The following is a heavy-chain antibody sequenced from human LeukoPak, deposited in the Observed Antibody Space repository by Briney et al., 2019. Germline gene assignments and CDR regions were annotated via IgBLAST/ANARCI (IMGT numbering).Heavy chain of an antibody. CDR1: GGSFSGYY. D-gene: IGHD2-2*01. J-gene: IGHJ5*02. CDR2: INHSGST. V-gene: IGHV4-34*01. CDR3: ARGRYCSSTSCPRRGYTWFDP. Sequence: SETLSLTCAVYGGSFSGYYWSWIRQPPGKGLEWIGEINHSGSTNYNPALKSRVTISVDTAKNQFSLKLGAVTAADTAVYYCARGRYCSSTSCPRRGYTWFDPWGQGTLVTVSS.